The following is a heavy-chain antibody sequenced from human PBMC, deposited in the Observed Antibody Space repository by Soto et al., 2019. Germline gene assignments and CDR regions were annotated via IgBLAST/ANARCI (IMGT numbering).Heavy chain of an antibody. CDR1: GYPFSDNQ. CDR2: INPKSDDT. Sequence: GASVKVSCKASGYPFSDNQIHWLRGGPGQGLEWMGRINPKSDDTNYAQKFQGRVTMTRDTSIDTAYLELTGLTSDDTATYYCARKHSLDYIRWGLDPWGQGTLVTVSS. V-gene: IGHV1-2*02. J-gene: IGHJ5*02. CDR3: ARKHSLDYIRWGLDP. D-gene: IGHD4-4*01.